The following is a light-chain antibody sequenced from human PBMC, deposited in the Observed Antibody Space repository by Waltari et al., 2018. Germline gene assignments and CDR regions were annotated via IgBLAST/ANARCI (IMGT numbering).Light chain of an antibody. V-gene: IGKV3-20*01. CDR1: QSVSSSY. J-gene: IGKJ1*01. Sequence: EIVFTQSPGPLSLSPGERATLSCSASQSVSSSYLAWYQQKPGQAPRLLIYGASSRATGIPDRFSGSGSGTDFTLTISRLEPEDFAVYYCQQYGSSPWTFGQGTKVEIK. CDR3: QQYGSSPWT. CDR2: GAS.